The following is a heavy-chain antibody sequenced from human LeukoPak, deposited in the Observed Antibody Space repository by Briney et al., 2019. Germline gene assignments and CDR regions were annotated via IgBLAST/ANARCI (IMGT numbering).Heavy chain of an antibody. Sequence: GGSLRLSCAATGFTFSNAWVSWVRQAPGKGLEWVGRIKSKTDGGTTDYAAPVKGRFTISRDDSKNTLYLQMNSLKTEDTAVYYCTTDWALYGGFDYWGQGTLVTVSS. CDR1: GFTFSNAW. J-gene: IGHJ4*02. D-gene: IGHD4-23*01. CDR2: IKSKTDGGTT. V-gene: IGHV3-15*01. CDR3: TTDWALYGGFDY.